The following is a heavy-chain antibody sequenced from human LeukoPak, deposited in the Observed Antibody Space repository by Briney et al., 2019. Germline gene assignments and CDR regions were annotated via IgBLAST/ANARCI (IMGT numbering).Heavy chain of an antibody. CDR1: GGSFSGYY. Sequence: SETLSLTCAVYGGSFSGYYWSWIRQPPGKGLERIGEINHSGSTNYNPSLKSRVTISVDTSKNQFSLKLSSVTAADTAVYYCARERRRQQWLVVGFDYWGQGTLVTVSS. V-gene: IGHV4-34*01. D-gene: IGHD6-19*01. J-gene: IGHJ4*02. CDR2: INHSGST. CDR3: ARERRRQQWLVVGFDY.